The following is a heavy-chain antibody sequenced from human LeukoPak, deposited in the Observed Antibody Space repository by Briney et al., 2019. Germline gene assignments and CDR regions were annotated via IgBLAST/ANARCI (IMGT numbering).Heavy chain of an antibody. CDR3: ARVREYDFWSGYYTGLDAFDI. CDR2: INPNSGGT. CDR1: GYTFTGYY. V-gene: IGHV1-2*02. J-gene: IGHJ3*02. D-gene: IGHD3-3*01. Sequence: GASVKVSCKASGYTFTGYYMHWVRQAPGQGLEWMGWINPNSGGTNYAQKFQGRVTMTRDTSISTAYMELSRLRSDDTAVYYCARVREYDFWSGYYTGLDAFDIWGQGTMVTVSS.